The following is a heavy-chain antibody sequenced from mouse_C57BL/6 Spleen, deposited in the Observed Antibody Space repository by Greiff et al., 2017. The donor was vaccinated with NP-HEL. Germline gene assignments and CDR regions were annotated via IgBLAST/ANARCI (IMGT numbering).Heavy chain of an antibody. D-gene: IGHD1-1*01. V-gene: IGHV1-18*01. CDR2: INPNNGGT. J-gene: IGHJ2*01. Sequence: EVQLQQSGPELVKPGASVKIPCKASGYTFTDYNMDWVKQSHGKSLEWIGDINPNNGGTNYNQKFKGKATLTVDKSSSTAYMELRSLTSEDTAVYYCARGDYGSSYFDYWGQGTTLTVSS. CDR3: ARGDYGSSYFDY. CDR1: GYTFTDYN.